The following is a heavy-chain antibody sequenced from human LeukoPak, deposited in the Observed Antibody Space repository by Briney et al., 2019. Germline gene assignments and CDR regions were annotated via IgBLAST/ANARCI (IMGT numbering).Heavy chain of an antibody. CDR3: ARDRSYYGSGSSLRGFDP. Sequence: SETLSLTCTVSGGSISSYYWSWIRQPPGKGLEWIGYIYYSGSTNYNPSLKSRVTISVDTSKNQFSLKLSSVTAADTAVYYCARDRSYYGSGSSLRGFDPWGQGTLVTVSS. D-gene: IGHD3-10*01. J-gene: IGHJ5*02. CDR2: IYYSGST. V-gene: IGHV4-59*01. CDR1: GGSISSYY.